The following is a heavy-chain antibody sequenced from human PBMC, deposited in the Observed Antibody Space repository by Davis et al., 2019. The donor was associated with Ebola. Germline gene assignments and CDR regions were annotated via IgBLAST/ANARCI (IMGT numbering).Heavy chain of an antibody. D-gene: IGHD3-10*01. CDR1: GFTFSSYG. Sequence: LSLTCAASGFTFSSYGMHWVRQAPGKGLEWVAVISYDGSNKYYADSVKGRFTISRDNSKDTLCLQMNSLRAEDTAVYYCARGDSGSYYNYYYGMDVWGQGTTVTVSS. J-gene: IGHJ6*02. V-gene: IGHV3-30*03. CDR3: ARGDSGSYYNYYYGMDV. CDR2: ISYDGSNK.